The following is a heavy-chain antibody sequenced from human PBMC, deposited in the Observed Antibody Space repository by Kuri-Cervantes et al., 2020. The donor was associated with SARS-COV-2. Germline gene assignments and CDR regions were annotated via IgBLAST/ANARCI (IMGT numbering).Heavy chain of an antibody. Sequence: GESLKISCAASGFTFSSYSMNWVRQAPGKGLEWVSSISSSGSYIYYADSVKGRFTISRDNAKNSLYLQMNSLRAEDTAVYYCARDEEGGCSSTSCFLYGYGMDVWGQGTTVTVSS. J-gene: IGHJ6*02. D-gene: IGHD2-2*01. CDR2: ISSSGSYI. V-gene: IGHV3-21*01. CDR3: ARDEEGGCSSTSCFLYGYGMDV. CDR1: GFTFSSYS.